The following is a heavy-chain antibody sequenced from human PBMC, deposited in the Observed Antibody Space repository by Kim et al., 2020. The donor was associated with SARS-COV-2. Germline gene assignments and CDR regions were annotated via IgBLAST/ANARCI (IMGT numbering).Heavy chain of an antibody. CDR1: GFTFSSYW. Sequence: GGSLRLSCAASGFTFSSYWMHWVRQAPGKGLVWVSRINSDGSSTSYADSVKGRFTISRDNAKNTLYLQMNSLRAEDTAVYYCARDLGYSSSWYLFNYYYGMDVWGQGTTVTVSS. CDR3: ARDLGYSSSWYLFNYYYGMDV. D-gene: IGHD6-13*01. V-gene: IGHV3-74*01. CDR2: INSDGSST. J-gene: IGHJ6*02.